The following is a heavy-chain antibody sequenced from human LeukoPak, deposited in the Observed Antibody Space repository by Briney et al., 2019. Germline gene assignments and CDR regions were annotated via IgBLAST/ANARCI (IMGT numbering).Heavy chain of an antibody. Sequence: GGSLRLSCAASGFTFSNYWMTWVRQAPGKGLEWVANMNQDGSGKYYMDSVKGRFTISRDNAKNSLYLQMNSLRAEDTAVYYCATGDYGDYHLTQTLDWGQGTLVTVSS. D-gene: IGHD4-17*01. CDR3: ATGDYGDYHLTQTLD. J-gene: IGHJ4*02. CDR2: MNQDGSGK. CDR1: GFTFSNYW. V-gene: IGHV3-7*01.